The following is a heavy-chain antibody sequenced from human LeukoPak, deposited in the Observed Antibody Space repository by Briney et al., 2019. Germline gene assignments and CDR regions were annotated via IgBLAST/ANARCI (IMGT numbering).Heavy chain of an antibody. V-gene: IGHV3-9*01. CDR2: ISWNSGSI. CDR1: GFTFDDYA. D-gene: IGHD2-2*01. Sequence: GGSLRLSCAASGFTFDDYAMHWVRQAPGKGLEWVSGISWNSGSIGYADSVKGRFTISRDNAKNSLYLQMNSLRAEDTAVYYCAKDLKVSPYCSSTSCYGYYFDYWGQGTLVTVSS. CDR3: AKDLKVSPYCSSTSCYGYYFDY. J-gene: IGHJ4*02.